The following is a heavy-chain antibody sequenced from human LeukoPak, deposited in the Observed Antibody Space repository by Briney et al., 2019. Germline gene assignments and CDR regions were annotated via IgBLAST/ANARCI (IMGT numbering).Heavy chain of an antibody. Sequence: GGSPRLSCAASGFTFSSYSMNWVRQAPGKGLAWVSSISSSSSYIYYADSVKGRFTISRDNAKNSPYLQMNSLRAEDTAVYYCATQTTIVGATTVDYWGQGTLVTVSS. D-gene: IGHD1-26*01. CDR1: GFTFSSYS. CDR3: ATQTTIVGATTVDY. V-gene: IGHV3-21*01. J-gene: IGHJ4*02. CDR2: ISSSSSYI.